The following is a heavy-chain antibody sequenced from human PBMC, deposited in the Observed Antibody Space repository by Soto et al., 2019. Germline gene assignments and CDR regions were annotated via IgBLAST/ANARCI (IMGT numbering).Heavy chain of an antibody. V-gene: IGHV4-38-2*02. J-gene: IGHJ6*02. CDR3: ARENVLRFLEWLSPGDYYYGMDV. CDR1: GYSISSGYY. Sequence: SETLSLTCAVSGYSISSGYYWGWIRQPPGKGLEWIGSIYHGGSTYYNPSLKSRVTISVDTSKNQFSLKLSSVTAADTAVYYCARENVLRFLEWLSPGDYYYGMDVWGQGTTVTVSS. CDR2: IYHGGST. D-gene: IGHD3-3*01.